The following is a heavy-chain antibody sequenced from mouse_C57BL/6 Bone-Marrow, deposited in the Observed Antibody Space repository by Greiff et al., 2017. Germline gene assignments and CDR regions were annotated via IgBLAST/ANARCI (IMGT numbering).Heavy chain of an antibody. CDR2: INPSTGGT. Sequence: EVQLQQSGPELVKPGASVKISCKASGYSFTGYYMNWVKQSPEKSLEWIGEINPSTGGTTYNQKFKAKATLTVDKSSSTAYMQLKSLTSEDSAVYYCARPKTARAMDYWGQGTSVTVSS. J-gene: IGHJ4*01. CDR1: GYSFTGYY. CDR3: ARPKTARAMDY. V-gene: IGHV1-42*01. D-gene: IGHD3-2*01.